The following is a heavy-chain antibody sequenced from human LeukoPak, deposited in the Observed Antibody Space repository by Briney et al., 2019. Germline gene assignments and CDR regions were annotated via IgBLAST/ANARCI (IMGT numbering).Heavy chain of an antibody. J-gene: IGHJ3*02. CDR2: ISISSNYI. V-gene: IGHV3-21*01. CDR1: GFTFSRYS. CDR3: ARGSRFGVVERDAFDI. D-gene: IGHD3-3*01. Sequence: GGSLRLSCAASGFTFSRYSMNWVRQAPGKGLEWVSSISISSNYIYYADSVKGRFTISRDNAKNSLYLQVTSLRAEDTAVYYCARGSRFGVVERDAFDIWGQGTMVTVTS.